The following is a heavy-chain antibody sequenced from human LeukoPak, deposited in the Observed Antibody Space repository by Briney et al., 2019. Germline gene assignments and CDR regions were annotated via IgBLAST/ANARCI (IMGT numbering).Heavy chain of an antibody. D-gene: IGHD3-22*01. CDR2: INHSGST. V-gene: IGHV4-34*01. CDR3: ARGAGDNSGTNPFDY. Sequence: SETVSLTCAVYGGSFSDYYWSWIRQPPGGGLEWIGEINHSGSTNYDPSLKSRVTISVDTSKNQFSLKLSSVTAADTAVYYCARGAGDNSGTNPFDYWGQGTLVTVSS. CDR1: GGSFSDYY. J-gene: IGHJ4*02.